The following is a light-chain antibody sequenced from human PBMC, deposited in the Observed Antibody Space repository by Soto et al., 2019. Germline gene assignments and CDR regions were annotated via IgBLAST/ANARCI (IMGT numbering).Light chain of an antibody. CDR1: QVISSY. J-gene: IGKJ5*01. Sequence: AIRMTQSPSSFSASTGDRVTITCRASQVISSYLAWYQQKPGKAPKLLIYAASTLQSGVPSRFSGSGSGTDFTLTISSLQPEDFATYYCQQLNSYPRTFGQGTRLEIK. CDR2: AAS. CDR3: QQLNSYPRT. V-gene: IGKV1-8*01.